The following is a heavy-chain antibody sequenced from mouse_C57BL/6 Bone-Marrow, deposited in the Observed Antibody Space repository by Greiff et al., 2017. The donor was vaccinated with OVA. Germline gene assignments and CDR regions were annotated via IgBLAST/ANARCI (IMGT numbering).Heavy chain of an antibody. Sequence: QVQLKESGPELVKPGASVKISCKASGYAFSSSWMNWVKQRPGKGLEWIGRIYPGDGDTNYNGKFKGKATLTADKSSSTAYMQLSSLASEDSAVYFCARLGLRGFAYWGQGTLVTVSA. CDR1: GYAFSSSW. V-gene: IGHV1-82*01. D-gene: IGHD2-4*01. J-gene: IGHJ3*01. CDR2: IYPGDGDT. CDR3: ARLGLRGFAY.